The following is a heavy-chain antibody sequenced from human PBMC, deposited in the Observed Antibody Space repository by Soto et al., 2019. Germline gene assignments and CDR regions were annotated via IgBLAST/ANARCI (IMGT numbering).Heavy chain of an antibody. D-gene: IGHD1-1*01. CDR2: IYHSGST. Sequence: PSETLSLTCAVSGGSISSGGYSWSWIRQPPGKGLEWIGYIYHSGSTYYNPSLKSRVTISVDRSKNQFSLKLSSVTAADTAVYYCASLASNLWTLDYWGQGTLVTVSS. J-gene: IGHJ4*02. V-gene: IGHV4-30-2*01. CDR3: ASLASNLWTLDY. CDR1: GGSISSGGYS.